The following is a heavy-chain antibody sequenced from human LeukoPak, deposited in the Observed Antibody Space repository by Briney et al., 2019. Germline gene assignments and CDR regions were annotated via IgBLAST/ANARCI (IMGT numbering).Heavy chain of an antibody. CDR2: ISAYNGNT. V-gene: IGHV1-18*01. CDR3: ARDAYCGGDCSLGY. D-gene: IGHD2-21*01. CDR1: GYTFTSYG. Sequence: GASVTVSCKASGYTFTSYGISWVRQAPGQGLEWMGWISAYNGNTNYAQKLQGRVTMTTDTSTSTAYMELRSLRSDDTAVYYCARDAYCGGDCSLGYWGQGTLVTVSS. J-gene: IGHJ4*02.